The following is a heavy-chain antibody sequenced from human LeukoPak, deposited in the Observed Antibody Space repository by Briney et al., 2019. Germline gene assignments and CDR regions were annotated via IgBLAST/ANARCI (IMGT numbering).Heavy chain of an antibody. Sequence: GGSLRLSCVVSGFTFTNYWMQWVRQVPGKGLVWVARMNSDGTSIIHADSVKGRFTISRDNAENTLNLQMNSLRPEGTALYYCARSQSGVFDVWGQGTMVIVSS. J-gene: IGHJ3*01. CDR3: ARSQSGVFDV. D-gene: IGHD2-15*01. CDR2: MNSDGTSI. V-gene: IGHV3-74*01. CDR1: GFTFTNYW.